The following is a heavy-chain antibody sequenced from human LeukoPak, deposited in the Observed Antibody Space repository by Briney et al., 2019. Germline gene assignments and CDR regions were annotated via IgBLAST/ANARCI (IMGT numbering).Heavy chain of an antibody. D-gene: IGHD3-22*01. V-gene: IGHV1-46*01. CDR1: GYTFASYY. Sequence: ASVKVSCKASGYTFASYYMHWVRQAPGQGLEWMGIINPSGGSTSYAQKFQGRVTMTRDTSTSTVYMELSSLRSEDTAVYYCARDGGPLNPYYDSLAGDAFDIWGQGTMVIVSS. CDR3: ARDGGPLNPYYDSLAGDAFDI. J-gene: IGHJ3*02. CDR2: INPSGGST.